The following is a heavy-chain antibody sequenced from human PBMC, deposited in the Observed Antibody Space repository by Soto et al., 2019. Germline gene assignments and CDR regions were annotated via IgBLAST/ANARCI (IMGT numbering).Heavy chain of an antibody. CDR2: IYYSGST. CDR1: GGSISSYY. CDR3: ARDLGSSGPLDY. J-gene: IGHJ4*02. Sequence: SETLSLTCTVSGGSISSYYWSWIRQPAGKGLEWIGYIYYSGSTNYNPSLKSRVTISVDTSKNQFSLKLSSVTAADTAVYYCARDLGSSGPLDYWGQGTLVTVSS. V-gene: IGHV4-59*01. D-gene: IGHD6-6*01.